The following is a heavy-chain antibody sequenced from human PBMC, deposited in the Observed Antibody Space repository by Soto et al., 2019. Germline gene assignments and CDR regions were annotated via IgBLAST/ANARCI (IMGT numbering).Heavy chain of an antibody. J-gene: IGHJ4*02. Sequence: XYTFTSYGISWVRQAPGQGLEWMGWISAYNGNTNYAQKLQGRVTMTTDTSTSTAYMELRSLRSDDTAVYYCARGGELELLWYYFDYWGQGTLVTVSS. CDR2: ISAYNGNT. D-gene: IGHD1-7*01. CDR3: ARGGELELLWYYFDY. V-gene: IGHV1-18*01. CDR1: XYTFTSYG.